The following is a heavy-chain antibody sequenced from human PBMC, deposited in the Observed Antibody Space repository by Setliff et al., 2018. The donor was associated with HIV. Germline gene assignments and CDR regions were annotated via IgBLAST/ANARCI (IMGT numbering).Heavy chain of an antibody. CDR1: GGTFSSYA. CDR2: IIPMFGAP. CDR3: AIDVIGGWLRPMPDY. V-gene: IGHV1-69*06. J-gene: IGHJ4*02. Sequence: SVKVSCKTSGGTFSSYAITWVRQAPGQGLEWMGGIIPMFGAPNYAPKFQGRVTLTEDTSTDTAYMELSGLRSEDTAVYYCAIDVIGGWLRPMPDYWGPGTLVTVSS. D-gene: IGHD5-12*01.